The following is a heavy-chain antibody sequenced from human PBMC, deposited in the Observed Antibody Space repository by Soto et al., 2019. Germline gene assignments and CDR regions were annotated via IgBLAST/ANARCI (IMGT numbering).Heavy chain of an antibody. J-gene: IGHJ4*02. D-gene: IGHD7-27*01. Sequence: QVQLQESGPGLVKPSETLSLTCTVSGGSISNHYWSWIRQPPGKGLEWIGYIYYNGNTNYNPSLKSRVTMSVDTSRNQISLKLTTVTAADTAVYYCTRANCYSESWGQGTLVTVAS. CDR3: TRANCYSES. CDR1: GGSISNHY. V-gene: IGHV4-59*11. CDR2: IYYNGNT.